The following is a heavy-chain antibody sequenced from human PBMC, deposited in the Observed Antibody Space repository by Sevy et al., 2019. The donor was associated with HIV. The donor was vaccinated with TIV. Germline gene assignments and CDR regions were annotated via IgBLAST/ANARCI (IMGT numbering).Heavy chain of an antibody. D-gene: IGHD3-3*01. CDR1: GGSISSSSYY. J-gene: IGHJ6*02. CDR3: ARDGDSWCCYDPYYYYGMDV. V-gene: IGHV4-39*02. Sequence: SETLSLTCTVSGGSISSSSYYWGWIRQPPGKGREWIGSICCSGSTYYNPSLKSRITISVDTSKNQFSLSRSSVTAADTAVYYWARDGDSWCCYDPYYYYGMDVWGQGTTVTVSS. CDR2: ICCSGST.